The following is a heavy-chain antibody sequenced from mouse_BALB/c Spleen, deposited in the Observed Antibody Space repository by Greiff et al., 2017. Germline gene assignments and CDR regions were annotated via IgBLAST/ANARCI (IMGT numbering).Heavy chain of an antibody. CDR3: ARGFMSTTSWFAY. Sequence: EVQLQQSGAELVKPGASVTLSCTASGFNIKDTYMHWVKQRPEQGLEWIGRIDPANGNTKYDPKFQGKATITADTSSNTAYLQLSSLTSEDTAVYYCARGFMSTTSWFAYWGQGTLVTVSA. D-gene: IGHD2-4*01. V-gene: IGHV14-3*02. J-gene: IGHJ3*01. CDR1: GFNIKDTY. CDR2: IDPANGNT.